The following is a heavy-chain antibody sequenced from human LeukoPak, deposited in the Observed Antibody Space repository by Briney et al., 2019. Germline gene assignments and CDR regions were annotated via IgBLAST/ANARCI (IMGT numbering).Heavy chain of an antibody. CDR1: GGTFSSYA. CDR2: IIPIFGTA. J-gene: IGHJ4*02. CDR3: ARDRSAYYYDSSGYSAFDY. Sequence: SVKVSCKASGGTFSSYAISWERQAPGQGLEWMGGIIPIFGTANYAQKFQGRVTITTDESTSTAYMELSSLRSEDTAVYYCARDRSAYYYDSSGYSAFDYWGQGTLVTVSS. D-gene: IGHD3-22*01. V-gene: IGHV1-69*05.